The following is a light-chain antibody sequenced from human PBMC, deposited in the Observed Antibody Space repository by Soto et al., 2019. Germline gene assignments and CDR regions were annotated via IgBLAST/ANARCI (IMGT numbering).Light chain of an antibody. Sequence: DIQMTQSPSTLSASVGDRVTITCRASQNINNWLAWYQQKAGKAPKLLIYDGSSLESGVPSRFSGSGSGTEFTLNISGLQPDDFATYYCHQYNSYFQTFGQGTKVDIK. J-gene: IGKJ1*01. V-gene: IGKV1-5*01. CDR3: HQYNSYFQT. CDR1: QNINNW. CDR2: DGS.